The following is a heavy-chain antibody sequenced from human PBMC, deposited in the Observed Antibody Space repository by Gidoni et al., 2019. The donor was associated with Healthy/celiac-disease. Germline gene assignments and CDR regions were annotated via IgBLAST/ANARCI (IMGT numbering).Heavy chain of an antibody. J-gene: IGHJ4*02. CDR2: LSSSSSYI. Sequence: EVQLVEAGGGLVKPGGYLRISCAASGFTFSSYSMNWVRQAPGKGLEWVSSLSSSSSYISYADSVKGRFTISRDNAKNSLYLQMNSLRAEDTAVYYCASDLIVAQKTDYWGQGTLVTVSS. CDR3: ASDLIVAQKTDY. CDR1: GFTFSSYS. V-gene: IGHV3-21*01. D-gene: IGHD6-6*01.